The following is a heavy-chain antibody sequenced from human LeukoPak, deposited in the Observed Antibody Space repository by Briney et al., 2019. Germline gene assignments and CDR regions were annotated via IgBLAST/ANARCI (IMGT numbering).Heavy chain of an antibody. CDR2: INPDSGDT. Sequence: GASVKVSCKASGYTFTSYGISWVRQAPGQGLEWMGWINPDSGDTNYAQKFRGWVTMTRDTSIRTAYMDLTRLRSNDTATYYCARGRDYFDYWGQGTLLTVSS. CDR3: ARGRDYFDY. V-gene: IGHV1-2*04. CDR1: GYTFTSYG. J-gene: IGHJ4*02.